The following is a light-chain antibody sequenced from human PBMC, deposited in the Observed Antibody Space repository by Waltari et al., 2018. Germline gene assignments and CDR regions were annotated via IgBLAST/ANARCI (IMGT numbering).Light chain of an antibody. V-gene: IGLV3-19*01. J-gene: IGLJ3*02. CDR2: GKE. CDR1: SLRTSY. Sequence: SSELTQGPAVSVALGQTVKITCQGDSLRTSYASWYQLKPAPAPVLVLFGKEKRPSGIPDRFSGYSSGTTSSLTITGAQAEDEADYYCHSRNGRNNEVVFGGGTKLTVL. CDR3: HSRNGRNNEVV.